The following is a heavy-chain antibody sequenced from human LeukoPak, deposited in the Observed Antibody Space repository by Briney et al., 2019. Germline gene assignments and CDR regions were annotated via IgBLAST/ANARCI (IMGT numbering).Heavy chain of an antibody. J-gene: IGHJ6*03. CDR3: AREKGTTVTTPDYYYYYMDV. D-gene: IGHD4-11*01. V-gene: IGHV4-4*07. Sequence: SETLSLTCTVSGCSISSYYWSWIRQPAGKGLEWIGRIYTSGSTNYNPSLKSRVTMSVDTSKNQFSLKLSSVTAADTAVYYCAREKGTTVTTPDYYYYYMDVWGKGTTVTVSS. CDR2: IYTSGST. CDR1: GCSISSYY.